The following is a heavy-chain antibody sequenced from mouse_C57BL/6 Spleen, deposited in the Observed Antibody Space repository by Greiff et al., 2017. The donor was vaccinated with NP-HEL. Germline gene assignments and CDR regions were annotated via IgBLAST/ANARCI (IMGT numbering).Heavy chain of an antibody. CDR3: AREGVNYYGSSYYFDY. D-gene: IGHD1-1*01. Sequence: VQLQQSGPELVKPGASVKISCKASGYAFSSSWMNWVKQRPGKGLEWIGRIYPGDGDTNYNGKFKGKATLTADKSSSTAYMQLSSLTSEDSAVYFCAREGVNYYGSSYYFDYWGQCTTLTVSS. CDR1: GYAFSSSW. CDR2: IYPGDGDT. V-gene: IGHV1-82*01. J-gene: IGHJ2*01.